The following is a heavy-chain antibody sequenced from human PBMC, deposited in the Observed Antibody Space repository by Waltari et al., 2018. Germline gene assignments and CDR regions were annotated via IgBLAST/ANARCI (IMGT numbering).Heavy chain of an antibody. CDR1: GYSISSGYY. Sequence: QVQLQESGPGLVKPSETLSLTCTVSGYSISSGYYWGWIRQPPGKGLEWIGNIYHSGGTYYNPSLKSRVTISVDTSKNQFSLKLSSVTAADTAVYYCARPYGDYDYWGQGTLVTVSS. J-gene: IGHJ4*02. D-gene: IGHD4-17*01. CDR3: ARPYGDYDY. CDR2: IYHSGGT. V-gene: IGHV4-38-2*02.